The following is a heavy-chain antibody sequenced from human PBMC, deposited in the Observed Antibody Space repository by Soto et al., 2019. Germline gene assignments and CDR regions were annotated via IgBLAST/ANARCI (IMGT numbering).Heavy chain of an antibody. CDR1: GGSISRGGYS. V-gene: IGHV4-30-2*01. J-gene: IGHJ5*02. CDR2: IYHSGSS. CDR3: ARGPVINWFDP. Sequence: TLSLTCAVSGGSISRGGYSWSWIRQPPGKGLEWIGYIYHSGSSYYNPSLKSRVTISVDRTKNQFSLKLSSVTAAATAEYYCARGPVINWFDPWGQGTLVTVSS. D-gene: IGHD2-21*01.